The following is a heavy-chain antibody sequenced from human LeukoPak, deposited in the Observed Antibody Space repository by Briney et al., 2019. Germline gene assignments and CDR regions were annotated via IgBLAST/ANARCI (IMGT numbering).Heavy chain of an antibody. Sequence: GGSLRLSCTASGFTFSTYAMTWVRQAPGKGLEWVAVISYDGSNKYYADSVKGRFTISRDNSKNTLYLQMNSLRAEDTAVYYCARESMMASDYWGQGTLVTVSS. CDR3: ARESMMASDY. CDR1: GFTFSTYA. D-gene: IGHD5-24*01. V-gene: IGHV3-30-3*01. CDR2: ISYDGSNK. J-gene: IGHJ4*02.